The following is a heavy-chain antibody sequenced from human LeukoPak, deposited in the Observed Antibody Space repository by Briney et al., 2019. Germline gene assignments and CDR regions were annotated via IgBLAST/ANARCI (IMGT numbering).Heavy chain of an antibody. J-gene: IGHJ4*02. CDR1: GFTLSSYA. Sequence: PGGSLRLSCAASGFTLSSYAMHWVRQAPGKGLEWMAVISYDGTNTYYADSVKGRFTISRDNSKNTLFLQMNSLKPEDTAVFYCARGYDFLDYWGQGTLLTVSS. V-gene: IGHV3-30*04. D-gene: IGHD3-3*01. CDR2: ISYDGTNT. CDR3: ARGYDFLDY.